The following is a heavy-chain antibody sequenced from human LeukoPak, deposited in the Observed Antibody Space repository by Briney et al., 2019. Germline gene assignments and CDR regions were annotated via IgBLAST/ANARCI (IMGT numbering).Heavy chain of an antibody. CDR3: VRDALLCDH. J-gene: IGHJ4*02. D-gene: IGHD3-10*01. V-gene: IGHV3-21*01. Sequence: GGSLRLSCAVSGFTFSIYSMQWVRQAPGKGLEWVSSISSSSSYIYYADSVKGRFTISRDNAKNSLYLQMTSLRAEYTAVYYCVRDALLCDHWGQGTLVTVSS. CDR2: ISSSSSYI. CDR1: GFTFSIYS.